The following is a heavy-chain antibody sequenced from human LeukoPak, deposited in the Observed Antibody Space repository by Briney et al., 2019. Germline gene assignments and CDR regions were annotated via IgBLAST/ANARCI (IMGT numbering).Heavy chain of an antibody. J-gene: IGHJ4*02. V-gene: IGHV3-30*02. CDR3: AKDSRRNSGSYVFDY. CDR1: GFSFSSYG. Sequence: PGGSLRLSCAGSGFSFSSYGMHWVRQAPGKGLEWVAFIRFDGSKKYYAESVKGRFTISRDNSKNTLDLQMNSLRAGDTAVYFCAKDSRRNSGSYVFDYWGQGTLVTVSS. CDR2: IRFDGSKK. D-gene: IGHD1-26*01.